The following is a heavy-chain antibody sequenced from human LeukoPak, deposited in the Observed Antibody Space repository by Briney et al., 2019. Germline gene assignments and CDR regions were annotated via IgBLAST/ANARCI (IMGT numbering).Heavy chain of an antibody. CDR1: GFALDNYA. CDR2: IIFDGRIE. D-gene: IGHD5-24*01. V-gene: IGHV3-30*04. CDR3: ATDGYNFDY. J-gene: IGHJ4*02. Sequence: GRSLRLSCAASGFALDNYAMHWVRQAPGKGLDWVAGIIFDGRIEYYADSATGRFTISRDNSRNTLYLQMNSLRAEHTSVYYCATDGYNFDYCGQGTLVTVSS.